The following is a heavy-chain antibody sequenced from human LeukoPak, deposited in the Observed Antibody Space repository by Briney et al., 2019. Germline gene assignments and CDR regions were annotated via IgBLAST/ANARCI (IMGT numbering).Heavy chain of an antibody. Sequence: SGRSLRLSCAASGFTFSSYAIHWVRQAPGKGLEWVAVISYDGSNKYYADSVKGRFTISRDNSKKTLYLQMNSLRAEDTAVYYCARELEAFDIWGQRTMVTVSS. J-gene: IGHJ3*02. CDR2: ISYDGSNK. CDR1: GFTFSSYA. V-gene: IGHV3-30*04. CDR3: ARELEAFDI. D-gene: IGHD3-3*01.